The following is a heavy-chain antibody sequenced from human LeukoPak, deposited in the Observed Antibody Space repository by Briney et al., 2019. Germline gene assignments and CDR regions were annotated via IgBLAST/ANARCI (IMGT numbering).Heavy chain of an antibody. D-gene: IGHD3-3*01. V-gene: IGHV3-21*01. CDR3: ARDKVTFGVVRRDV. Sequence: GGSLRLSCAASGFTFSSYSMNWVRQAPGKGLEWVSSISSSSSYIYYADSVKGRFTISRDNAKNSLYLQMNSLRAEDTAVYYCARDKVTFGVVRRDVWGEGTTVTVSS. CDR1: GFTFSSYS. J-gene: IGHJ6*04. CDR2: ISSSSSYI.